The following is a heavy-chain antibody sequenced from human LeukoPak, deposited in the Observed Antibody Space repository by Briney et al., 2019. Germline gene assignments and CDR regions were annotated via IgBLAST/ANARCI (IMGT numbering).Heavy chain of an antibody. CDR2: INASGGST. D-gene: IGHD3-22*01. CDR1: GYTFTSYY. Sequence: GASEKVSCKASGYTFTSYYMHWVRQAPGQGLEWMGIINASGGSTSYAKKFQGRVTMTRDTSTSTVYMELTSLRSEDTAVYYCARDRYYYDSSGYPYDFDYWGQGTLVTVSS. J-gene: IGHJ4*02. V-gene: IGHV1-46*01. CDR3: ARDRYYYDSSGYPYDFDY.